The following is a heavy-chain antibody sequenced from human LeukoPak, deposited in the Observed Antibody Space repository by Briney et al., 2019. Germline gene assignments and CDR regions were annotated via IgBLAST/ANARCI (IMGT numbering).Heavy chain of an antibody. CDR2: IYYSGST. D-gene: IGHD4-11*01. CDR3: ARASVTYYYYYYMDV. J-gene: IGHJ6*03. Sequence: SETLSLTCTVSGGSISSYYWSWIRQPPGKGLEWIGYIYYSGSTKYNPSLKSRVTISVDTSKNQFSLKLGSVTAADTAVYYCARASVTYYYYYYMDVWGKGTTVTVSS. V-gene: IGHV4-59*01. CDR1: GGSISSYY.